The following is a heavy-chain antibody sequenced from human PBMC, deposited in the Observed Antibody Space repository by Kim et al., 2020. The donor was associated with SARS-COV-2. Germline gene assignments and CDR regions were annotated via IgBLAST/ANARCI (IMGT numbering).Heavy chain of an antibody. D-gene: IGHD5-12*01. V-gene: IGHV3-23*01. Sequence: YAVSVKCRFTISRDNARNTVSLQINSLTVEDTAVYYCSKGRSSGKVDWFDPWGQGTLVTVAS. J-gene: IGHJ5*02. CDR3: SKGRSSGKVDWFDP.